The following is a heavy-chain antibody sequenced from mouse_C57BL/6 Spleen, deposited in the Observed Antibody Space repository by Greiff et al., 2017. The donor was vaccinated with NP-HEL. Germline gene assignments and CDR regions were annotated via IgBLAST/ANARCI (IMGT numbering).Heavy chain of an antibody. CDR1: GFNIKDYY. V-gene: IGHV14-1*01. J-gene: IGHJ2*01. CDR2: IDPGDGDT. Sequence: VQLQQSGAELVRPGASVKLSCTASGFNIKDYYMHWVKQRPEQGLEWIGRIDPGDGDTEYAQKFQGKATMTADTSSNTAYLQLSSLTSEDTAVYYCCFYYGSSYFFDYWGQGTTLTVSS. D-gene: IGHD1-1*01. CDR3: CFYYGSSYFFDY.